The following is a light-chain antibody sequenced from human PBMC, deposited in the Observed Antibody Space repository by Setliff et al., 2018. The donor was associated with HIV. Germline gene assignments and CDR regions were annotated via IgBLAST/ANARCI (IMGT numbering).Light chain of an antibody. CDR1: SSDVGRYNL. J-gene: IGLJ3*02. V-gene: IGLV2-14*02. CDR3: NSYTAASTQV. CDR2: EVS. Sequence: QSALAQPASVSGSPGQSITISCTGTSSDVGRYNLVSWYQQHPGKAPKLLLYEVSNRPSGVSVRFSGSKSGNTASLTISGLQAEDEADYYCNSYTAASTQVFGGGTKVTVL.